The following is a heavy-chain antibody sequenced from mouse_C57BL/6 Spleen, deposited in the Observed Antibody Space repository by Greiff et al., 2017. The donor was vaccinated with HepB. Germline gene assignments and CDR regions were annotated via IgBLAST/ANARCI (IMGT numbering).Heavy chain of an antibody. CDR2: IWSDGST. CDR1: GFSLTSYG. J-gene: IGHJ4*01. V-gene: IGHV2-6-1*01. D-gene: IGHD2-5*01. Sequence: QVQLKESGPGLVAPSQSLSITCTVSGFSLTSYGVHWVRQPPGKGLEWLVVIWSDGSTTDNSALKSRLSISKDNPKSQVFLKMNSIQTDDTAMYYCARHRDYSKEYYAMDYWGQGTSVTVSS. CDR3: ARHRDYSKEYYAMDY.